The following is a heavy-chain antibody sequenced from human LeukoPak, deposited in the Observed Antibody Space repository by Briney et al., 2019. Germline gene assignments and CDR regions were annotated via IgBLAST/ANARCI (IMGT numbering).Heavy chain of an antibody. V-gene: IGHV4-28*05. CDR2: IYYTGSI. CDR1: GYSINSGYH. J-gene: IGHJ4*02. D-gene: IGHD3-10*01. Sequence: SETLSLTCSVSGYSINSGYHWGWIRQPPGKGLEWIGYIYYTGSIYYNPSLKSRVTMSVDTSKNQFSLRLSSVTAVDTAVYYCARKTDAKSYYPDWGQGTLVTVSS. CDR3: ARKTDAKSYYPD.